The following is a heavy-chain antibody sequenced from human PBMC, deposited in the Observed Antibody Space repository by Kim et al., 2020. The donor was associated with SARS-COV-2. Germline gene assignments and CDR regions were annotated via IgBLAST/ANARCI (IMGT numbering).Heavy chain of an antibody. CDR3: AKDIKAFRGVITDAFDI. CDR1: GFTFDDYA. Sequence: GGSLRLSCAASGFTFDDYAMHWVRQAPGKGLEWVSGISWNSGSIGYADSVKGRFTISRDNAKNSLYLQMNSLRAEDTALYYCAKDIKAFRGVITDAFDIWGQGTMVTVSS. V-gene: IGHV3-9*01. D-gene: IGHD3-10*01. CDR2: ISWNSGSI. J-gene: IGHJ3*02.